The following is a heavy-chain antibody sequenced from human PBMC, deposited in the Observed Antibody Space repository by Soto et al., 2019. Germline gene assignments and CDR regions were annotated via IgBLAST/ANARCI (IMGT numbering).Heavy chain of an antibody. CDR3: ARGGYGGNSADVIDY. J-gene: IGHJ4*02. V-gene: IGHV3-33*01. D-gene: IGHD4-17*01. Sequence: SGGSLRLSCAASGFSFSSYGMHWVRQVPGKGLEWVAVIWNDESNTYYEDSVKGRFTISRDNSKNILYLQMNSLRVEDTAVFYCARGGYGGNSADVIDYWGQGTLVTVSS. CDR1: GFSFSSYG. CDR2: IWNDESNT.